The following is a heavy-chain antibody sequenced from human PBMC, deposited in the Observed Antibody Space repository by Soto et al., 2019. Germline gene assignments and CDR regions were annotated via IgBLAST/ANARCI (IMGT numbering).Heavy chain of an antibody. J-gene: IGHJ4*02. CDR2: ISYNGIDT. Sequence: QMQLVESGGGVVQPGTSLRLSCAASGFTFSYHGIHWFRQAPGKGLEWVGDISYNGIDTWYADSVKGRFTIYRDNFKNTAYLQMNGLRLEDTAVYYCLSGEGQHGNDTRFDSWGQGTLVTVSP. CDR1: GFTFSYHG. V-gene: IGHV3-30*03. D-gene: IGHD5-12*01. CDR3: LSGEGQHGNDTRFDS.